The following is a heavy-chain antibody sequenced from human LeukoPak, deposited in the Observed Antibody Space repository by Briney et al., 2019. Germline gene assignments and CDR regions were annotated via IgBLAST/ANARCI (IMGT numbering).Heavy chain of an antibody. D-gene: IGHD2-2*01. CDR1: GGTFSSYA. Sequence: SVKVSCKASGGTFSSYAISWVRQAPGQGLEWMGGIIPIFGTANYAQKFQGRVTITADESTSTAYMELSSLRSEDTAVYYCARGGRGIVVVPAANQGDYFDYWGQGTLVTVSS. CDR3: ARGGRGIVVVPAANQGDYFDY. CDR2: IIPIFGTA. J-gene: IGHJ4*02. V-gene: IGHV1-69*01.